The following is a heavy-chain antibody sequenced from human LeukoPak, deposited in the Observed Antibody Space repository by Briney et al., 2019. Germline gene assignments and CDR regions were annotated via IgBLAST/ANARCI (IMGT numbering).Heavy chain of an antibody. CDR1: GYTFTGYY. CDR2: INPNSGGT. Sequence: GASVKVSCKAAGYTFTGYYMHWVRQAPGQGLEWMGWINPNSGGTNYAQKFQGRVTMTRDTSINTAYMELSRLRSDDTAVYYCARDTAAAGTFDYWGQGTLVTVSS. D-gene: IGHD6-13*01. V-gene: IGHV1-2*02. CDR3: ARDTAAAGTFDY. J-gene: IGHJ4*02.